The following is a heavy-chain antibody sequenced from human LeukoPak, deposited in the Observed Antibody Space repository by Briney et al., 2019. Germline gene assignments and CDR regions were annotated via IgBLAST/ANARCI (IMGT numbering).Heavy chain of an antibody. CDR1: GFTFSSYG. D-gene: IGHD2-2*01. V-gene: IGHV3-30*03. Sequence: GRSLRLSCAASGFTFSSYGMHWVRQAPGKGVEWVAVISYDGSNKYYADSVKGRFTISRDNSKNTLYLQMNSLRAEDTAVYYCVGVVPAAIYWGQGTLVTVSS. J-gene: IGHJ4*02. CDR3: VGVVPAAIY. CDR2: ISYDGSNK.